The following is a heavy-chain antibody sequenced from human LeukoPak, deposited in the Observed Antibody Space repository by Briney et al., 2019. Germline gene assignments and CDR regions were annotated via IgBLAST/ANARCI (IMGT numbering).Heavy chain of an antibody. J-gene: IGHJ3*02. D-gene: IGHD3-22*01. Sequence: PSETLSLTCTVSGGSISSYYWSWIRQPPGKGLEWIGYIYYSGSTNYNPFLKSRVTISVDTSKNQFSLKLSSVTAADTAVYYCARVINYDSSGYHDAFDIWGQGTMVTVSS. CDR3: ARVINYDSSGYHDAFDI. V-gene: IGHV4-59*01. CDR2: IYYSGST. CDR1: GGSISSYY.